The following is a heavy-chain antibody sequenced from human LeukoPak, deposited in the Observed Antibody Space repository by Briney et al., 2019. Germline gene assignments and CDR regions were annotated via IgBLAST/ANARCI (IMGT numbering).Heavy chain of an antibody. D-gene: IGHD3-22*01. J-gene: IGHJ3*02. CDR3: ARDRGSYYDSSGYYSADAFDI. CDR1: GFTFSGYS. CDR2: ISSSSSYI. Sequence: AGSLRLSCAASGFTFSGYSINWVRQAPGKGLEWVSSISSSSSYIYYADSVKGRFTISRDNAKNSLSLQMNSLRAEDTAVYYCARDRGSYYDSSGYYSADAFDIWGQGTMVTVSS. V-gene: IGHV3-21*01.